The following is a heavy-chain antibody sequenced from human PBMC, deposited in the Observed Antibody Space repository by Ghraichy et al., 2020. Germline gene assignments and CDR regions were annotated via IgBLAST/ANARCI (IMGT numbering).Heavy chain of an antibody. CDR2: IKQDGSEK. J-gene: IGHJ6*03. CDR1: GFTFSSSW. D-gene: IGHD3-3*01. V-gene: IGHV3-7*01. CDR3: ARDPRPLRFLEWYYYMDV. Sequence: GGSLRLSCAASGFTFSSSWMSWVRQAPGKGLEWVANIKQDGSEKSYVDSVKGRFTISRDNAKSSLFLQMNSLRAEDTAVYYCARDPRPLRFLEWYYYMDVWGNGTTVTVSS.